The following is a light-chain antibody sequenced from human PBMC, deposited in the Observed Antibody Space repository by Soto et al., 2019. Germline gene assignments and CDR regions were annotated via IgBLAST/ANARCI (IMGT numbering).Light chain of an antibody. V-gene: IGKV1-39*01. Sequence: DLQMTQSPSSLSASVGDRVTITCRASQSISSYLNWYQQKPGKAPKLLIYAASSLQSGVPSRFSGSGSGTDFTLTISSLQPEDFATYYCQQSYNAPITFGQGTRLEI. J-gene: IGKJ5*01. CDR3: QQSYNAPIT. CDR1: QSISSY. CDR2: AAS.